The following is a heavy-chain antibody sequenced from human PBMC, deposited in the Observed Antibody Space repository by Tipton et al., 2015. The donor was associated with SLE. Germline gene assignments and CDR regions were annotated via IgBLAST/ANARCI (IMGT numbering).Heavy chain of an antibody. CDR2: IYYSGST. J-gene: IGHJ1*01. D-gene: IGHD2-15*01. V-gene: IGHV4-39*07. CDR1: GGSISSSNHY. Sequence: TLSLTCTVSGGSISSSNHYWGWIRQPPGKGLEWIGSIYYSGSTYYNPSLKSRVTILVDTSKNQFSLQLTSVTAADTAAYFCARHHRLVAAGTGHFHHWGRHPGHRLL. CDR3: ARHHRLVAAGTGHFHH.